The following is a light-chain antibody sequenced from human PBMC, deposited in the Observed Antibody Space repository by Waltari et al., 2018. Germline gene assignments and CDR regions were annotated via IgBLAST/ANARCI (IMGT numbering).Light chain of an antibody. J-gene: IGLJ2*01. CDR3: SSYISSSTLEL. Sequence: QSALTQPASVSGSPGQSITISCTGTSSDVGTYNYVSWYQQHPGTAPKLMIFDVSIRPSGVSNLFSGSKSGNTASLTISGLQAEDEADYYCSSYISSSTLELFGGGTSLTVL. CDR1: SSDVGTYNY. CDR2: DVS. V-gene: IGLV2-14*03.